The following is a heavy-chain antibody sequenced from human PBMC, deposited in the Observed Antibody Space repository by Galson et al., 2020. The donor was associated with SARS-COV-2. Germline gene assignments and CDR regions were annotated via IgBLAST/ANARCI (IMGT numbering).Heavy chain of an antibody. D-gene: IGHD5-12*01. J-gene: IGHJ4*02. V-gene: IGHV3-30-3*01. CDR3: ARGPRYSVSWYMRGFFDY. Sequence: EGSLRLSCEASGFTFSAYTMNWVRQTPGTGLEWEALISFDGSDTYYADSVKGRFTISRDNSKNTLYLQMNSLRPEDTAVYYCARGPRYSVSWYMRGFFDYWGRVTQVTVSS. CDR1: GFTFSAYT. CDR2: ISFDGSDT.